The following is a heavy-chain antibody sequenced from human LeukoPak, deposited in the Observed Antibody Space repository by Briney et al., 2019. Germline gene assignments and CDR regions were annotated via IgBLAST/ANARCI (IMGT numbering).Heavy chain of an antibody. CDR1: GYTFTGYY. CDR3: ARDRGDSYGYLHY. CDR2: INPNSGGT. Sequence: ASVKVSCKASGYTFTGYYMHWVRQAPGQGLEWVGWINPNSGGTNYAQKFQGRVTMTRDTSISTAYMELSRLRSDDTAVYYCARDRGDSYGYLHYWGQGTLVTVSS. V-gene: IGHV1-2*02. J-gene: IGHJ4*02. D-gene: IGHD5-18*01.